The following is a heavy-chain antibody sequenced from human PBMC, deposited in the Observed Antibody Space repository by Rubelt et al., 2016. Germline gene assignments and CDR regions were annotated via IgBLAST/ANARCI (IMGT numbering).Heavy chain of an antibody. CDR1: GGSFSAYY. J-gene: IGHJ6*02. CDR2: ITHSGST. D-gene: IGHD2-8*01. CDR3: GRAPPSHGRRYGMDV. Sequence: QVQLQQWGAGLLKPSETLSLTCAVYGGSFSAYYWSWIRQPPGKGLEWIGEITHSGSTYYNSSLQSRVSISVEPSKTQFSPKLSSMTAEDTAVYYCGRAPPSHGRRYGMDVWGQGTTVTVSS. V-gene: IGHV4-34*01.